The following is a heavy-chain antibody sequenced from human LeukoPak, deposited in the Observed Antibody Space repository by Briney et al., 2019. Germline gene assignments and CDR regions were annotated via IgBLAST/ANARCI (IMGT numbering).Heavy chain of an antibody. V-gene: IGHV4-59*08. CDR3: ATWLSGYSYGYNY. CDR2: IYYSGST. D-gene: IGHD5-18*01. J-gene: IGHJ4*02. Sequence: ETLSLTCTVSGGSISSYYWSWIRQPPGKGLEWIGYIYYSGSTNYNPSLKSRVTISVDTSKSQFSLKLSSVTAADTAVYYCATWLSGYSYGYNYWGQGTLVTVSS. CDR1: GGSISSYY.